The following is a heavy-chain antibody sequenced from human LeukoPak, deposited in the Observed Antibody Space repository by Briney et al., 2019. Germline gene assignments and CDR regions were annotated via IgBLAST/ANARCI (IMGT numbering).Heavy chain of an antibody. V-gene: IGHV3-30*04. CDR1: GFTFSSYA. Sequence: PGRSLRLSCAASGFTFSSYAVHWVRQAPGKGLEWVALISYDGSNKYYADSVKSRFTISRDNSKNTLYLQMNSLRAEDTAVYYCARDHYYDSSGYYAFDIWGQGTMVTVSS. CDR3: ARDHYYDSSGYYAFDI. J-gene: IGHJ3*02. CDR2: ISYDGSNK. D-gene: IGHD3-22*01.